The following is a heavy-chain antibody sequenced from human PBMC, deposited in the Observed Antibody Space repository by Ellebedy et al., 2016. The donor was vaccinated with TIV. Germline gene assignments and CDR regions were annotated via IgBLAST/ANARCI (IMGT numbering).Heavy chain of an antibody. CDR2: IYSSGNT. CDR3: ARQYCSDRSCYAFEF. Sequence: MPSETLSLTCAVYSGSFSGYYWSWIRQPPGKGLEWIGYIYSSGNTNYSPSLESRITISLDTSKNQFSLSLSSVTAADTAVYYCARQYCSDRSCYAFEFWGQGTLVTVSS. V-gene: IGHV4-59*01. CDR1: SGSFSGYY. D-gene: IGHD2-15*01. J-gene: IGHJ4*02.